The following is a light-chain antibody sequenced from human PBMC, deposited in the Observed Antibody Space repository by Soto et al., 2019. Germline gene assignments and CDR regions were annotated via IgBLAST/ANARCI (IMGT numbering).Light chain of an antibody. J-gene: IGKJ1*01. CDR2: GAS. CDR1: QSVSSSY. Sequence: EIVLTQSTGTLSLSPGERATLSCSASQSVSSSYLAWYQQKPGQAPRLLIYGASSRATGIPDRFSGSGSGTDFTLTISRLEPEDFAVYYCQQYGSTQTFGQGTKVEIK. CDR3: QQYGSTQT. V-gene: IGKV3-20*01.